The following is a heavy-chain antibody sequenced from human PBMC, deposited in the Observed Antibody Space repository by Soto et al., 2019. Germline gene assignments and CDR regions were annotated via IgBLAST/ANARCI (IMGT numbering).Heavy chain of an antibody. V-gene: IGHV3-30*03. CDR2: ISSDGSKK. CDR1: GFTFSDHY. D-gene: IGHD2-15*01. Sequence: GGSLRLSCAASGFTFSDHYMSWIRQVPGKGLEWVAVISSDGSKKYYADSVKGRFTISRDNSKNTLYLQMNSLRAEDTAVYYCAMDLYGGRARFAYWGQGTLVPVSS. J-gene: IGHJ4*02. CDR3: AMDLYGGRARFAY.